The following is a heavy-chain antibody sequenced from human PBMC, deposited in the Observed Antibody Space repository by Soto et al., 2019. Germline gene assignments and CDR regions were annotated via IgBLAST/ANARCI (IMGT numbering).Heavy chain of an antibody. CDR3: ARGASNYDYYYYYGMDV. V-gene: IGHV4-59*01. CDR2: IYYSGST. Sequence: SETLSLTCTVSGGSISSYYWSWIRQPPGKGLEWIGYIYYSGSTNYNPSLKSRVTISVDTSKNQFSLKLSSVTAADTAVYYCARGASNYDYYYYYGMDVWGQGTAVTVSS. CDR1: GGSISSYY. J-gene: IGHJ6*02. D-gene: IGHD4-4*01.